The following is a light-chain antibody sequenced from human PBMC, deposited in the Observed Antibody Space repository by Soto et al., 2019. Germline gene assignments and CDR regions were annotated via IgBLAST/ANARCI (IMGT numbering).Light chain of an antibody. J-gene: IGKJ1*01. CDR3: QQYDSYSVRT. CDR1: QTITTS. V-gene: IGKV1-5*03. CDR2: KAS. Sequence: DIQMTQSPSTLSASVGEGATLTCRASQTITTSLVWYQQKPGKAPKMLIYKASSLESGVPSRFSGSGSGTEFTLTISSLQPDDFATDYCQQYDSYSVRTFGQGTKVEI.